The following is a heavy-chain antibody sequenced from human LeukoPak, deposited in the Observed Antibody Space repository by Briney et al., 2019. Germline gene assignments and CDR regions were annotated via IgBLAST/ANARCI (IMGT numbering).Heavy chain of an antibody. CDR3: AVTYYFDY. CDR1: GFIFSSYA. V-gene: IGHV3-23*01. Sequence: GGSLRLSCAASGFIFSSYAMSWVRQAPGTGLEWVSSISGSGSSTYYADSVKGRFTISRDNSKNTLYLQMNSLRAEDTAIYYCAVTYYFDYWGQGTLVTVSS. CDR2: ISGSGSST. D-gene: IGHD5-18*01. J-gene: IGHJ4*02.